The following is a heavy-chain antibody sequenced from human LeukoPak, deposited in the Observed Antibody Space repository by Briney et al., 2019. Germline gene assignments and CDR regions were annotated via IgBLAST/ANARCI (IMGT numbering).Heavy chain of an antibody. CDR1: GYTFTSYG. Sequence: SVKVSCKASGYTFTSYGISWVRQAHGQGLEWMGGIIPIFGTANYAQKFQGRVTITADESTSTAYMELSSLRSEDTAVYYCARDRSSIAAAHDAFDIWGQGTMVTVSS. V-gene: IGHV1-69*13. D-gene: IGHD6-25*01. CDR2: IIPIFGTA. J-gene: IGHJ3*02. CDR3: ARDRSSIAAAHDAFDI.